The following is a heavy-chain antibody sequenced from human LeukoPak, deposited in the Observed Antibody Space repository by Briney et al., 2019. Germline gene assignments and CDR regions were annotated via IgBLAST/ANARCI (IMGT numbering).Heavy chain of an antibody. V-gene: IGHV3-64D*06. CDR2: ISSNGGST. Sequence: PGGSLRLSCAASGFTFSSYGMHWVRQAPGKGLEYVSAISSNGGSTYYADSVKGRFTISRDNSKNTLYLQMSSLGAEDTAVYYCVKDRGPYYYDSSGYHYWGQGTLVTVSS. CDR3: VKDRGPYYYDSSGYHY. CDR1: GFTFSSYG. J-gene: IGHJ4*02. D-gene: IGHD3-22*01.